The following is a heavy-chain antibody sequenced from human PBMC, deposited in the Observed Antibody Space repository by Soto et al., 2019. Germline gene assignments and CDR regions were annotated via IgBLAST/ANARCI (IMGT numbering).Heavy chain of an antibody. CDR1: GFTFSSYG. CDR2: IWYDGSNK. V-gene: IGHV3-33*01. D-gene: IGHD6-19*01. CDR3: ARDRYSSGWYDLDY. J-gene: IGHJ4*02. Sequence: QVQLVESGGGVVQPGRSLRLSCAASGFTFSSYGMHWVRQAPGKGLEWVAVIWYDGSNKYYADSVKGRFTISRDNSKKPLYLQMNSLRVEDTAVYYCARDRYSSGWYDLDYWGQGTLVTVSS.